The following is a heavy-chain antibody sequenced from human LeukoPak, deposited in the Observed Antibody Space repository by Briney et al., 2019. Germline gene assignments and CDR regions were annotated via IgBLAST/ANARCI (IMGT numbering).Heavy chain of an antibody. V-gene: IGHV4-39*01. CDR2: VYCSGTT. Sequence: SETLSLTCIVSGGSITTSSYYWGWIRQPPGKGLEWIGSVYCSGTTYYNPSLKSRVTISVDTSKNQFSVKLNSVTAADTAVYYCARQIPGGIIIASHLDYWGPGTLVSVS. CDR3: ARQIPGGIIIASHLDY. D-gene: IGHD3-10*01. CDR1: GGSITTSSYY. J-gene: IGHJ4*02.